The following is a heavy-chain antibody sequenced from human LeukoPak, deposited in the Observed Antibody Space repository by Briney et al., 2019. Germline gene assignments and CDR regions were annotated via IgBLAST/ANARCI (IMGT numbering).Heavy chain of an antibody. CDR3: AKDWDYYDSSGRWGAFDI. CDR2: ISWNSGSI. J-gene: IGHJ3*02. CDR1: GLIFDDYA. Sequence: GRSLRLSCAASGLIFDDYAMHWVRQAPGKGLEWVSGISWNSGSIEYADSVKGRFTISRDNAKKSLFLQMNSLRAEDTALYYCAKDWDYYDSSGRWGAFDIWGQGTMVTVSS. D-gene: IGHD3-22*01. V-gene: IGHV3-9*01.